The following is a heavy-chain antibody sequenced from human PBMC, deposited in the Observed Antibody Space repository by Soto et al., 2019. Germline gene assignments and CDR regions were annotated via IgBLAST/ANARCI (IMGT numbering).Heavy chain of an antibody. D-gene: IGHD6-19*01. CDR1: EFAFEDYA. Sequence: VGSLRISCAASEFAFEDYAMHWIRQAPGKGLEWVLGISWNSGSIGYADSVKGRLTVSRDNAKNSLYLQMNGLRVEETALYYCAKDKAVAGFNRFDSWGQRTLVTVYS. CDR2: ISWNSGSI. J-gene: IGHJ5*01. V-gene: IGHV3-9*01. CDR3: AKDKAVAGFNRFDS.